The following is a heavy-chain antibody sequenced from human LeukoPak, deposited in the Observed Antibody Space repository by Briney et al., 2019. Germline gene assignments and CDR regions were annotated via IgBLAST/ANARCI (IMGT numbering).Heavy chain of an antibody. D-gene: IGHD3-22*01. J-gene: IGHJ4*02. Sequence: GGSLRLSCAASGFTFSSYAMHWVRQAPGKGLEWVAVIPYDGSKKYYADSVKGRFTISRDNSKNTLYLQMNSLRAEDSAVYYCARGSFYYYDSSGYLTVYYFDYWGQGTLVTLSS. CDR1: GFTFSSYA. CDR3: ARGSFYYYDSSGYLTVYYFDY. V-gene: IGHV3-30-3*01. CDR2: IPYDGSKK.